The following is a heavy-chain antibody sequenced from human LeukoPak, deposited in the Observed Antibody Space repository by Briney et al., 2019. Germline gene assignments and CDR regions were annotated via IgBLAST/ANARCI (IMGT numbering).Heavy chain of an antibody. V-gene: IGHV4-34*01. CDR1: GGSFSGYY. CDR3: ARENGDYALDY. J-gene: IGHJ4*02. D-gene: IGHD4-17*01. Sequence: PSETLSLTCAVYGGSFSGYYWSWIRQPPGKGLEWIGEINHSGSTNYNPSLKSRVTISVDTSKNQFSLKLSSVTVADSAVYYCARENGDYALDYWGQGTLVTVSS. CDR2: INHSGST.